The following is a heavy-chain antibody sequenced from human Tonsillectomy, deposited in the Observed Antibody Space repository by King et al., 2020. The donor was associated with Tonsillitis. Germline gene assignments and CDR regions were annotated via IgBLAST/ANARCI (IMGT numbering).Heavy chain of an antibody. CDR2: ISYDGSNK. CDR3: ARARGAVAGTSDY. J-gene: IGHJ4*02. V-gene: IGHV3-30-3*01. D-gene: IGHD6-19*01. CDR1: GITFSSYA. Sequence: VQLVESGGGVVQPGRSLRLSCAASGITFSSYAMHWVRQAPGKGLEWVAVISYDGSNKYYADSVKGRFTISRDNSKNTLYLQMNSLRAEDTAVYYCARARGAVAGTSDYWGQGTLVTVSS.